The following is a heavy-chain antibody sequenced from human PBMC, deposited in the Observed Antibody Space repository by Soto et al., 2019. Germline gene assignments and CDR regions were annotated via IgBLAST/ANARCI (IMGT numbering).Heavy chain of an antibody. Sequence: ASVTVSCKASGYTFTSYGISWVRQAPGQGLEWMGWISAYNGNTNYAQKLQGRVTMTTDTSTSTAYMELRSLRSDDTAVYYCARRSDHLLWFREPSLNWFDPWGQGTLVTVSS. CDR3: ARRSDHLLWFREPSLNWFDP. CDR2: ISAYNGNT. D-gene: IGHD3-10*01. CDR1: GYTFTSYG. V-gene: IGHV1-18*01. J-gene: IGHJ5*02.